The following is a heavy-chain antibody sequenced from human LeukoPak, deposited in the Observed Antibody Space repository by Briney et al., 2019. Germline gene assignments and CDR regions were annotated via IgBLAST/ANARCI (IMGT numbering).Heavy chain of an antibody. CDR3: ARRAGFYMDV. CDR2: LYHGQSAT. CDR1: GNPFTTYW. J-gene: IGHJ6*03. Sequence: GGALKIPLKDPGNPFTTYWFGWVRPLPGKGLEGIRILYHGQSATRYSPSFQGQITISADKSISTAYLQWSSLKASDSAMYYCARRAGFYMDVWGEGTPVTVSS. D-gene: IGHD3-10*01. V-gene: IGHV5-51*01.